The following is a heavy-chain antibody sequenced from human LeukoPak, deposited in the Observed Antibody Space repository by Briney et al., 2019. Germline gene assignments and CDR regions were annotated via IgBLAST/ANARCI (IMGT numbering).Heavy chain of an antibody. CDR1: GGSISSHH. CDR2: IHSNGNT. J-gene: IGHJ4*02. D-gene: IGHD1-26*01. V-gene: IGHV4-4*07. CDR3: ARGGRSGSYSFDC. Sequence: SETLSLTCTVPGGSISSHHRRSLPQPTGKGPEWIPRIHSNGNTNYNPSLESRLTMPENTSKNQFSLKLSSVNAADTAVYYCARGGRSGSYSFDCWGQATLVTVSS.